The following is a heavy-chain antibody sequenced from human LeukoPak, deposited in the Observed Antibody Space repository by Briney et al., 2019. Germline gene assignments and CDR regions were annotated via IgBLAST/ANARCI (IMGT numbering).Heavy chain of an antibody. CDR3: ARARKMNYWYFDL. V-gene: IGHV4-59*08. J-gene: IGHJ2*01. CDR1: GGSFSGYY. Sequence: SETLSLTCAVYGGSFSGYYWSWIRQPPGKGLEWIGNIYYTGSTHYNPSLRSRVTISVDRSKSQFSLRLSSVTAADTAVYYCARARKMNYWYFDLWGCGTLVTVSS. CDR2: IYYTGST.